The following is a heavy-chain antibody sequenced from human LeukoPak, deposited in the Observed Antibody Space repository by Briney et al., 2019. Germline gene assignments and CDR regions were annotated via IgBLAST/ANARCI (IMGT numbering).Heavy chain of an antibody. D-gene: IGHD6-6*01. V-gene: IGHV3-23*01. J-gene: IGHJ5*02. Sequence: GGSLRLSCAASGFTFSSYAMGWVRQAPGKGLEWVSSISGSGGKTYYTDSVKGRFTISRDNSKNTVYLQMNSLRGEDTALYYCAKGPYDPSSERFDPWGQGTLVTVSS. CDR2: ISGSGGKT. CDR3: AKGPYDPSSERFDP. CDR1: GFTFSSYA.